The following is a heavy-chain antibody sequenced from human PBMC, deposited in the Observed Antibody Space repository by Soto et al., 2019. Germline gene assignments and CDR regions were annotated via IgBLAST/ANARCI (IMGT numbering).Heavy chain of an antibody. D-gene: IGHD3-10*01. CDR3: ARDPGKWFGELRDYFDY. CDR2: ISAYNGNT. CDR1: GYTFTSYG. V-gene: IGHV1-18*01. J-gene: IGHJ4*02. Sequence: QVQLVQSGAEVKKPGASVKVSCKASGYTFTSYGISWVRQAPGQGLEWMGWISAYNGNTNYAQKLQGRVTMTTDTTXSXGYMELRSLRSDDTAVYYCARDPGKWFGELRDYFDYWGQGTLVTVSS.